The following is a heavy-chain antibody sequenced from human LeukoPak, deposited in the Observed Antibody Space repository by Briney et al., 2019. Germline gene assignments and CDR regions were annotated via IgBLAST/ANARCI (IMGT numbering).Heavy chain of an antibody. Sequence: PSETLSLTCTVSGGSISSGSYYWSWIRQPAGKGLEWIGRIYASGSTNYNPPLKSRVTISVDTSKNQFSLKLSSVTAADTAVYYCARGYCSGGSCYWSAGHDAFDIWGQGTMVTVSS. J-gene: IGHJ3*02. CDR3: ARGYCSGGSCYWSAGHDAFDI. V-gene: IGHV4-61*02. CDR2: IYASGST. D-gene: IGHD2-15*01. CDR1: GGSISSGSYY.